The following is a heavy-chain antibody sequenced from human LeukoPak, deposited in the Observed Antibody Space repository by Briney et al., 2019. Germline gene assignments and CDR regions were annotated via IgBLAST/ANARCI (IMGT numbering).Heavy chain of an antibody. J-gene: IGHJ3*02. CDR1: GFTFDDYA. CDR3: ARRRCRGNLLWFGTRSCDDAFDI. V-gene: IGHV3-21*01. D-gene: IGHD3-10*01. Sequence: GRSLRLSCAASGFTFDDYAMHWVRQAPGKGLEWVSSISSSSSYIYYADSVKGRFTISRDNAKNSLYLQMNSLRAEDTAVYYCARRRCRGNLLWFGTRSCDDAFDIWGQGTMVTVSS. CDR2: ISSSSSYI.